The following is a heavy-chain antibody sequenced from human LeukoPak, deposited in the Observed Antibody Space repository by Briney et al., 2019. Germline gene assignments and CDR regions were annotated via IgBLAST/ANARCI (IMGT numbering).Heavy chain of an antibody. CDR2: ISSSSSYI. CDR3: AREVKQWLANAFDI. CDR1: GFTFSSYS. D-gene: IGHD6-19*01. J-gene: IGHJ3*02. V-gene: IGHV3-21*01. Sequence: EGSLRLSCAASGFTFSSYSMNWVRQAPGKGLEWVSSISSSSSYIYYADSVEGRFTISRDNAKNSLYLQMNSLRAEDTAVYYCAREVKQWLANAFDIWGQGTMVTVSS.